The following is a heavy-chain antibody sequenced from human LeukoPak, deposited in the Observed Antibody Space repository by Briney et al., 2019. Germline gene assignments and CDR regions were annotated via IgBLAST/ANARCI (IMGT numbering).Heavy chain of an antibody. CDR2: ISSIGGST. CDR3: AKEIGTSTVTTVDS. J-gene: IGHJ4*02. D-gene: IGHD4-17*01. V-gene: IGHV3-23*01. Sequence: GGSLRLSCAASGFTFNNYAMNWVRQAPGKGLEWVSEISSIGGSTFYADSVKGRFTISRDNSKNTLYLQMNSLRVEDTALYYCAKEIGTSTVTTVDSWGQGTLVSVSS. CDR1: GFTFNNYA.